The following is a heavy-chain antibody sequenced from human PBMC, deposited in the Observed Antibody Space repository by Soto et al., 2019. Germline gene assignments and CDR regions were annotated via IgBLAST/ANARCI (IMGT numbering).Heavy chain of an antibody. V-gene: IGHV4-59*12. CDR3: VRDGTKTLRDWFDP. J-gene: IGHJ5*02. CDR2: IYYSGTT. Sequence: SETLSLTCTVSGGSISSYYWSWIRQPPGKGLEWIGYIYYSGTTDYNPSLKSRVMMSVDTSKKQFSLRLRSVTAADTAVYYCVRDGTKTLRDWFDPWGQGISVTVSS. D-gene: IGHD1-1*01. CDR1: GGSISSYY.